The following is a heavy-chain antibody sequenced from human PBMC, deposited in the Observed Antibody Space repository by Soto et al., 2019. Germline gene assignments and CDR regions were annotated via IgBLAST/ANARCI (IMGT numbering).Heavy chain of an antibody. CDR2: ISGSGGST. J-gene: IGHJ4*02. D-gene: IGHD1-26*01. Sequence: SLRLSCAASGFTFSSYAMSWVRQAPGKGLEWVSAISGSGGSTYYADSVKGRFTISRENSKNTLYLQMNSLRAEDTAVYYCANHRWELSPFDYWGQGTLVTVS. CDR3: ANHRWELSPFDY. V-gene: IGHV3-23*01. CDR1: GFTFSSYA.